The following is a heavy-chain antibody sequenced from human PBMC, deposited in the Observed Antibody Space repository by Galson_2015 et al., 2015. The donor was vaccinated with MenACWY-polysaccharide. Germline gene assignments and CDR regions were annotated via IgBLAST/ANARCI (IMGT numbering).Heavy chain of an antibody. CDR2: IWYDGNSK. Sequence: SLRLSCAAPGFTFSSYGMHWVRQAPGKGLEWVAVIWYDGNSKYYADSVKGRFTISRDNSKNTLYLQMNSLRAEDTAVYYCARAYGDNEFLDYYYGMDVWGQGTTVTVSS. CDR3: ARAYGDNEFLDYYYGMDV. D-gene: IGHD4-17*01. V-gene: IGHV3-33*01. CDR1: GFTFSSYG. J-gene: IGHJ6*02.